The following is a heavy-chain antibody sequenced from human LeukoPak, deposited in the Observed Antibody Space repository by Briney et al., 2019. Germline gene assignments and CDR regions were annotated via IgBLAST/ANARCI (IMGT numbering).Heavy chain of an antibody. CDR2: INSSSSTI. CDR1: GFTFSSYS. J-gene: IGHJ4*02. CDR3: ARDLRLNDYGGTFDY. Sequence: GGSLRLSCAASGFTFSSYSMNWVRQAPGKGLEWVSYINSSSSTIYYADSVKGRFTISRDNAKNSLYLQMNSLRDEDTAVYYCARDLRLNDYGGTFDYWGQGTLVTVSS. D-gene: IGHD4-23*01. V-gene: IGHV3-48*02.